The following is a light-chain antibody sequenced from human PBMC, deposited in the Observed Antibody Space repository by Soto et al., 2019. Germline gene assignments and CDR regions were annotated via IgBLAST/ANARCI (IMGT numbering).Light chain of an antibody. CDR2: GAS. V-gene: IGKV3-20*01. J-gene: IGKJ1*01. CDR1: QSVTSNY. CDR3: QQYGSSPGT. Sequence: EIVLTQSPGTLSSSPGERATLSCRASQSVTSNYLAWYQQKPGQAPRLLIFGASIRDTGLPDRFSGGGSGTDFTITISRLEPEDFAVYYCQQYGSSPGTFGQGTKVEIK.